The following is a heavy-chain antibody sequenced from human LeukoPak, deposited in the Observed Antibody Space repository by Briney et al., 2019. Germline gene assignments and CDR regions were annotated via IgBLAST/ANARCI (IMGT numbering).Heavy chain of an antibody. CDR1: GFTFSSYA. D-gene: IGHD1-14*01. CDR2: ISYNGGQT. CDR3: ARDRRVRNNYMDV. V-gene: IGHV3-30*14. J-gene: IGHJ6*03. Sequence: GGSLRLSCAASGFTFSSYAMSWVRQAPGKGLEWVATISYNGGQTMYADSVKGRFTISRDNSKNTLYLQMNSLRAEDTAVYYCARDRRVRNNYMDVWGKGTTVTVSS.